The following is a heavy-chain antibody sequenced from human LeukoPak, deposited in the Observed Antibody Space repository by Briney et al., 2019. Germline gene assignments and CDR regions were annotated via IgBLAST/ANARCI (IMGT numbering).Heavy chain of an antibody. Sequence: PGGSLRLSCAASGFTFSGSAMHWVRQASGKGLEWVGRIRSKANSYATAYAASVKGRFTISRDDSKNTASLQMNSLKTEGTAVYYCTTQVGATSDSDYWGQGTLVTVSS. D-gene: IGHD1-26*01. CDR1: GFTFSGSA. J-gene: IGHJ4*02. CDR2: IRSKANSYAT. CDR3: TTQVGATSDSDY. V-gene: IGHV3-73*01.